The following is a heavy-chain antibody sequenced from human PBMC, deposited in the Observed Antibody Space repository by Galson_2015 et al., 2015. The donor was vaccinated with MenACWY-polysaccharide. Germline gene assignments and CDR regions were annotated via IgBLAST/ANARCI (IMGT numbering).Heavy chain of an antibody. CDR2: INTDGSST. J-gene: IGHJ3*01. D-gene: IGHD2-21*02. V-gene: IGHV3-74*01. CDR3: ARDPHCGAGCSIHDAFDV. CDR1: GFTFSSYW. Sequence: SLRLSCAASGFTFSSYWMHWVRHAPGEGLVWVSRINTDGSSTSYADSVKGRSTVSRDNAKNTVYLQMNSLRAEDTAVYYCARDPHCGAGCSIHDAFDVWGQGTKVTVSS.